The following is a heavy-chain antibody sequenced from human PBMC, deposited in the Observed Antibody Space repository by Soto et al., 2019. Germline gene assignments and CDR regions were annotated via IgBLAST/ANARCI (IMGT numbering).Heavy chain of an antibody. CDR2: ISWNSGSI. D-gene: IGHD3-10*01. Sequence: HPGGSLRLSCAASGFTFDDYAMHWVRQAPGKGLEWVSGISWNSGSIGYADSVKGRFTISRDNAKNSLYLQMNSLRAEDTALYYCAKDIRFGQPWGQGTLVTVSS. J-gene: IGHJ5*02. V-gene: IGHV3-9*01. CDR1: GFTFDDYA. CDR3: AKDIRFGQP.